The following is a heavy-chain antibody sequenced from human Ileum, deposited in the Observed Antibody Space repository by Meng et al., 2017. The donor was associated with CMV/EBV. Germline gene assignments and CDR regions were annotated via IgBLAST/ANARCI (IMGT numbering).Heavy chain of an antibody. J-gene: IGHJ4*02. CDR3: ARDSKEVGTYFDF. V-gene: IGHV1-2*02. D-gene: IGHD1-1*01. CDR1: GFIFIDYY. Sequence: KISGFIFIDYYIHWGRQAPGQGLEWMAYINLNNGDTRYSEKFQGRVTVTRDTSITTAYMDLYRLTSDDTALYYCARDSKEVGTYFDFWGQGTLVTVSS. CDR2: INLNNGDT.